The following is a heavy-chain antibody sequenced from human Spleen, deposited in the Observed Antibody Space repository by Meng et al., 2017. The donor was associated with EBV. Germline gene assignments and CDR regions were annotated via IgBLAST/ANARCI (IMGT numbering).Heavy chain of an antibody. CDR3: VRLGGHSPSDY. CDR1: GYTFSRYA. Sequence: QVQLVQAEAEWKKPWASVNVSCRASGYTFSRYATHWVRQAPGQRLEWMGWVNGGNGDTKYSQKFQGRVTFTRDTSASTAYMELSSLRSEDTAVYFCVRLGGHSPSDYWGQGTLVTVSS. D-gene: IGHD2-21*01. CDR2: VNGGNGDT. J-gene: IGHJ4*02. V-gene: IGHV1-3*01.